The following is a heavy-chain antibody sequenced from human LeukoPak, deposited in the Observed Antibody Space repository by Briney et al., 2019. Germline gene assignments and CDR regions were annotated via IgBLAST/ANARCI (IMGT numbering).Heavy chain of an antibody. Sequence: PGGSLRLSCAASGFAFSSQAMGWVRQAPGKGLEWVSVISDSGSLTYYADSGKGRFTISRDNSKNTLFLQMNRLRAAATAVYYCAKDARRTSGWYFFDYWGQGTLVTVSS. CDR2: ISDSGSLT. CDR1: GFAFSSQA. V-gene: IGHV3-23*01. D-gene: IGHD6-19*01. J-gene: IGHJ4*02. CDR3: AKDARRTSGWYFFDY.